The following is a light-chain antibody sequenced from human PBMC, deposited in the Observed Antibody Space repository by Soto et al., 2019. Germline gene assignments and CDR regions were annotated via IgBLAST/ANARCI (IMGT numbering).Light chain of an antibody. CDR1: SSDVGGYNY. Sequence: QSVLTQPRSVLGSPGPSVTISCTGTSSDVGGYNYVSWYQQHPGKAPKLMIYDVSKRPSGVPDRFSGSKSGNTASLTISGLQAEDEADYYCCSYAGSYTYVFGTGTKVTVL. CDR3: CSYAGSYTYV. J-gene: IGLJ1*01. CDR2: DVS. V-gene: IGLV2-11*01.